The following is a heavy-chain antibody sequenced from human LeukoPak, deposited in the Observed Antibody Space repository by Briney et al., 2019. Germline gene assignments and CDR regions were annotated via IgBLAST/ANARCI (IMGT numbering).Heavy chain of an antibody. Sequence: GGSLRLSCAASGFTVSSYYMSWVRQVPGKGLEWLSVIYSGGSTYYADSVKGRFTISRDNSKNTLYLQMNSLRAEDTAVYYCARDLGLYWYFDLWGRDTLVTVSS. CDR2: IYSGGST. CDR1: GFTVSSYY. D-gene: IGHD7-27*01. CDR3: ARDLGLYWYFDL. V-gene: IGHV3-66*01. J-gene: IGHJ2*01.